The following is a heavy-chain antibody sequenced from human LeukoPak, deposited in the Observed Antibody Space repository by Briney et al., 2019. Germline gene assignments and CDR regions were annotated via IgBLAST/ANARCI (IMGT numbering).Heavy chain of an antibody. CDR3: APQIEGYYDSSGYEGLDY. V-gene: IGHV3-23*01. CDR2: ISGSGGST. Sequence: GGSLRLSCAASGFTFSSYAMSWVRQAPGKGLEWVSAISGSGGSTYYADSVKGRFTISRDNSKNTLYLQMNSLRAEDTAVYYCAPQIEGYYDSSGYEGLDYWGQGTLVTVSS. CDR1: GFTFSSYA. D-gene: IGHD3-22*01. J-gene: IGHJ4*02.